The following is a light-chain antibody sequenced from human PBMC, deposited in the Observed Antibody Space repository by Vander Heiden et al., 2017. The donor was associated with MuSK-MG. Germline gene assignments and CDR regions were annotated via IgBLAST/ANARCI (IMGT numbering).Light chain of an antibody. CDR2: GAS. J-gene: IGKJ2*01. Sequence: EIVMTQSPATLSVSPGERATLSCRASQSVSSNLAWYQQKPGQAPRLLIYGASTRATGIPARFSCSGSGKEFTLTISSLQYEDFAVYYCQQYNNWPKTFGQGTKLEIK. V-gene: IGKV3-15*01. CDR1: QSVSSN. CDR3: QQYNNWPKT.